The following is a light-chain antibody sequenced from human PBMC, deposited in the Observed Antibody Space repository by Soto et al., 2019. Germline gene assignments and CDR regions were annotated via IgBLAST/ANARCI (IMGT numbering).Light chain of an antibody. V-gene: IGKV1-5*01. Sequence: DIQMTQSPSTLSASVGDRFTITCRASQSISSWLAWYQQKPGKAPKLLIYDASSLESGVPSRFSGSGSGTEFTLTISSLQPDDFATYYCQQYNSYSLFGQGTKVDIK. CDR3: QQYNSYSL. J-gene: IGKJ1*01. CDR1: QSISSW. CDR2: DAS.